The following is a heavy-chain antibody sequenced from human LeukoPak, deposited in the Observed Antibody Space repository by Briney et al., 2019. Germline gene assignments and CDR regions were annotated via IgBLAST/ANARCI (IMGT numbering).Heavy chain of an antibody. V-gene: IGHV4-4*07. CDR3: AREGCSGGVCYFDY. D-gene: IGHD2-15*01. CDR2: ISSSGTT. J-gene: IGHJ4*02. Sequence: SETLSLTCTVSGGSNSYYYWTWIRQPAGKGLEWIGRISSSGTTNYTPSLRSRVTLSLDMSENQFSLKLSSVPAADTAVYFCAREGCSGGVCYFDYWGRGTLVTVSS. CDR1: GGSNSYYY.